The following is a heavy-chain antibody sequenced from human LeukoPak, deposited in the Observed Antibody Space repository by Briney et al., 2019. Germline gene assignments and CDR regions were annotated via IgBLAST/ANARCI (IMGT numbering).Heavy chain of an antibody. Sequence: GGSLRLSCAASGFTFDDYAMHWVRQAPGKGLEWVSGISWNSGSIGYADSVKGRFTISRDNAKNSLYLQMNSLRAEDMALYYCAKDRSSGYSGSLDYWGQGTLVTVSS. CDR1: GFTFDDYA. CDR2: ISWNSGSI. D-gene: IGHD3-22*01. V-gene: IGHV3-9*03. J-gene: IGHJ4*02. CDR3: AKDRSSGYSGSLDY.